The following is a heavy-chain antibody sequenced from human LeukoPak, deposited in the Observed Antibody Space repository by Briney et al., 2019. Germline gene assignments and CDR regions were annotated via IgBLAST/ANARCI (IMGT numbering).Heavy chain of an antibody. CDR1: GFTFSSFN. D-gene: IGHD2-21*01. J-gene: IGHJ4*02. V-gene: IGHV3-23*01. CDR3: ARAPVTSCRGAYCYPFDY. Sequence: PGGSLRLSCAASGFTFSSFNMNWVRQAPGKGLEWVSATSSSDAGTYYADSVRGRFTISRDNSKNTLYLQMNSLRAEDAAVYYCARAPVTSCRGAYCYPFDYWGQGTLVTVSS. CDR2: TSSSDAGT.